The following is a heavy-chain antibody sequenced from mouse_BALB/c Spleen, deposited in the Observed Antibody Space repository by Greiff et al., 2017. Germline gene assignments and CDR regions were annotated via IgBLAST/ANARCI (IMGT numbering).Heavy chain of an antibody. Sequence: LVESGAELVRPGASVTLSCKASGYTFTDYEMHWVKQTPVHGLEWIGAIDTETGGTAYNQKFKGKATLTADKSSRTAYMELRSLTAEDSAVYYCTRGAGIWYFEVWGAGTTVTVSS. V-gene: IGHV1-15*01. CDR2: IDTETGGT. D-gene: IGHD4-1*01. CDR3: TRGAGIWYFEV. J-gene: IGHJ1*01. CDR1: GYTFTDYE.